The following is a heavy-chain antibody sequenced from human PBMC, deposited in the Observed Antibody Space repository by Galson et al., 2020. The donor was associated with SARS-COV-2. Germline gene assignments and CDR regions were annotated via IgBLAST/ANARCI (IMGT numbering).Heavy chain of an antibody. J-gene: IGHJ4*02. CDR1: GFTFSTYG. Sequence: QLGESLKISCATSGFTFSTYGMHWVRQAPGKGLEWVTFIRYDGSKKYYADTVKGRFTITRDNSKNTVYLQKDSLTAEDTAVYYCAKEPRLLSVRENYCFDYWGQGTLVTVSS. CDR2: IRYDGSKK. V-gene: IGHV3-30*02. CDR3: AKEPRLLSVRENYCFDY. D-gene: IGHD1-26*01.